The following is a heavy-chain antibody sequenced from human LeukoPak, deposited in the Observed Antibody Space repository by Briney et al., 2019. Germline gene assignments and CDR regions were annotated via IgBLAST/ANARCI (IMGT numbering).Heavy chain of an antibody. CDR2: ISAYNGNT. J-gene: IGHJ4*02. D-gene: IGHD1-14*01. CDR3: ARDRRYLDY. CDR1: GYTFSSYD. V-gene: IGHV1-18*01. Sequence: ASVKVSCKASGYTFSSYDINWVRQATGQGLEWMGWISAYNGNTNYAQKLQGRVTMTTDTSTSTAYMELRSLRSDDTAVYYCARDRRYLDYWGQGTLVTVSS.